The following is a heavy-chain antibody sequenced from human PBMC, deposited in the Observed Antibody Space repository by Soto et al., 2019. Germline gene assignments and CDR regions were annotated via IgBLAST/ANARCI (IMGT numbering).Heavy chain of an antibody. V-gene: IGHV3-64*01. CDR3: ARAGEVYVHDYYYYMDV. CDR1: GFTFSSYA. D-gene: IGHD6-6*01. Sequence: GGSLRLSCAASGFTFSSYAMHWVRQAPGKGLEYVSAISSNGGSTYYANSVKGRFTISRDNSKNTLYLQMGSLRAEDMAVYYCARAGEVYVHDYYYYMDVWGKGTTVTVSS. CDR2: ISSNGGST. J-gene: IGHJ6*03.